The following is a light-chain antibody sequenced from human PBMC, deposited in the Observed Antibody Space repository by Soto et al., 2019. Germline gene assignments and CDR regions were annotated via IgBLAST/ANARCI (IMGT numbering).Light chain of an antibody. CDR3: QHYSSDSEFT. CDR2: KAS. V-gene: IGKV1-5*03. Sequence: QMTQSPSTLSASIGGIFTITCRASHSINTWLAWYQQKPGKAPKLLIYKASTLESGVPSRFSGSGSGTEFTLTIGCLQLDDFAAYYCQHYSSDSEFTFGPGTNVDIK. CDR1: HSINTW. J-gene: IGKJ3*01.